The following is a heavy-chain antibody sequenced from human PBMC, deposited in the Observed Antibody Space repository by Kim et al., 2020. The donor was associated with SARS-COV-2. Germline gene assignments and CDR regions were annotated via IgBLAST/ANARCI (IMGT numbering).Heavy chain of an antibody. J-gene: IGHJ3*02. V-gene: IGHV1-69*04. D-gene: IGHD5-12*01. CDR3: AREEGYGASGPNDAFDI. Sequence: YHGSVTITADKSTSTAYMELSSLRSEDTAVYYCAREEGYGASGPNDAFDIWGQGTMVTVSS.